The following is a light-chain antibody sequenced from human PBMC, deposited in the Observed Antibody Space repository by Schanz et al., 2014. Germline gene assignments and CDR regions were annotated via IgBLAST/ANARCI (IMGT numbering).Light chain of an antibody. CDR2: ANN. J-gene: IGLJ3*02. Sequence: QSVLTQPPSASGTPGQRVTVSCSGSNSNIGSKSVNWYQHLPGTAPKLLIYANNQRPSGVPDRFSGSKSGTSASLAIIGLQAEDEADYYCQTYDISLSAWVFGGGTKLTVL. V-gene: IGLV1-44*01. CDR3: QTYDISLSAWV. CDR1: NSNIGSKS.